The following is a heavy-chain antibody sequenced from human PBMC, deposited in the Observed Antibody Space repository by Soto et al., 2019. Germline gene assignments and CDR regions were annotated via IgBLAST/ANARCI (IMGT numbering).Heavy chain of an antibody. D-gene: IGHD3-22*01. V-gene: IGHV1-8*01. CDR1: GYTFTNYD. Sequence: QVQLVQSGAEVKKPGASVKVSCKTSGYTFTNYDINWVRQATGQGLEWMGWMKPNSGNTGYAQNFQGRVTMTRDTSTSTTSMELSSLRSEDTAVYYCARMAYDSDNTGNWFDPWGQGTLVTVSS. J-gene: IGHJ5*02. CDR2: MKPNSGNT. CDR3: ARMAYDSDNTGNWFDP.